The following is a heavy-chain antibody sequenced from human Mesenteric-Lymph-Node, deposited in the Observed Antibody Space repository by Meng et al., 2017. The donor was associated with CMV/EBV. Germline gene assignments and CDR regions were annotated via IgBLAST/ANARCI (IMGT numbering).Heavy chain of an antibody. J-gene: IGHJ6*02. V-gene: IGHV4-59*12. D-gene: IGHD3-3*01. CDR2: IYYSGST. CDR3: ARDSIGTIFGVVIMCGMDV. CDR1: GGSISSYY. Sequence: SETLSLTCTVSGGSISSYYWSWIRQSPGKGLEWIGYIYYSGSTNYNPSLKSRVTISVDTSKNQLSLNMSSVTAADTAVHYCARDSIGTIFGVVIMCGMDVWGQGTTVTVSS.